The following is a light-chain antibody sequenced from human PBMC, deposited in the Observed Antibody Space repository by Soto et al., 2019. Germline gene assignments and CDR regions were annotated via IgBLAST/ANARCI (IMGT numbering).Light chain of an antibody. CDR1: QSINRH. J-gene: IGKJ4*01. Sequence: EIVFTQSPATLSLSPGERATLSCRASQSINRHLAWYRQKPGQAPRLLIYDASNRATGIPARFSGSGSGTDFTLTISSLEPEDFGVYYCQQRSNWPPVTFGGGTKVEIK. CDR2: DAS. V-gene: IGKV3-11*01. CDR3: QQRSNWPPVT.